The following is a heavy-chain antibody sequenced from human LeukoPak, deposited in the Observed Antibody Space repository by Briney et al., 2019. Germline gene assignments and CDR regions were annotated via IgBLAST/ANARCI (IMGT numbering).Heavy chain of an antibody. CDR1: GGSISSYY. V-gene: IGHV4-4*07. D-gene: IGHD3-3*01. J-gene: IGHJ4*02. CDR2: IYSSGST. CDR3: AGSIFGVVPPAY. Sequence: PSETLSLTCTVSGGSISSYYWSWIRQPPGKGLEWIGRIYSSGSTTYNPSLKSRVTMSVDTSKNQFSLNLSSVTAADTAVYYCAGSIFGVVPPAYWGQGTLVTVSS.